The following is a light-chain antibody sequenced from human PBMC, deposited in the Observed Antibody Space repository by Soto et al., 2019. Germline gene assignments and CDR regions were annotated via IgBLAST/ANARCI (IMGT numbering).Light chain of an antibody. CDR1: QSVTSTY. CDR2: GAT. Sequence: ENGLTQSPDTLSLSPGERATLSCRASQSVTSTYLAWYQQKPGQAPRLLIYGATSRATGIPDRFSGSGSGTDFTLTISRLEPEDFAVYYCQQYGSAPWTFGQVTKVEIK. CDR3: QQYGSAPWT. V-gene: IGKV3-20*01. J-gene: IGKJ1*01.